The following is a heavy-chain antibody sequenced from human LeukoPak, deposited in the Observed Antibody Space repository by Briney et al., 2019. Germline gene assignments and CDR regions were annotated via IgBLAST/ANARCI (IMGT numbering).Heavy chain of an antibody. CDR1: GFTFSSYA. V-gene: IGHV3-30*04. CDR2: ISYDGSNK. D-gene: IGHD6-13*01. J-gene: IGHJ4*02. CDR3: ARYAQQLVDY. Sequence: GRSLRLSCAASGFTFSSYAMHWVRQAPGKGLEWVAVISYDGSNKYYADSVKGRFTISRDNSKHTLYLQMNSLRAEDTAVYYCARYAQQLVDYWGQGTLVTVSS.